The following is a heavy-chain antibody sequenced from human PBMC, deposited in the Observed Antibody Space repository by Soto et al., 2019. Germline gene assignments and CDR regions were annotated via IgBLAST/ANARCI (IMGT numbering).Heavy chain of an antibody. CDR2: ISGSGGST. CDR3: AKGGWYYYDSSGYLYDY. J-gene: IGHJ4*02. D-gene: IGHD3-22*01. Sequence: GGSLRLSCAASGFTFSSYAMSWVRQAPGKGLEWVSAISGSGGSTYYADSVKGRFTISRDNSKNTLYLQMNSLRAEDTAVYYCAKGGWYYYDSSGYLYDYWGQGTLVTVSS. CDR1: GFTFSSYA. V-gene: IGHV3-23*01.